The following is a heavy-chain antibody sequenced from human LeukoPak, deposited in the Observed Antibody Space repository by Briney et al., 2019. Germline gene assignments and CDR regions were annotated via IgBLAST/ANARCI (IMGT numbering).Heavy chain of an antibody. CDR3: AKDDCSGGSCYLCMGY. CDR1: GFTFSSYG. CDR2: ISYDGSNK. J-gene: IGHJ4*02. D-gene: IGHD2-15*01. Sequence: GRSLGLSCAASGFTFSSYGMHWVRQAPGKGLEWVAVISYDGSNKYYADSVKGRFTISRDNSKNTLYLQMNSLRAEDTAVYYCAKDDCSGGSCYLCMGYWGQGTLVTVSS. V-gene: IGHV3-30*18.